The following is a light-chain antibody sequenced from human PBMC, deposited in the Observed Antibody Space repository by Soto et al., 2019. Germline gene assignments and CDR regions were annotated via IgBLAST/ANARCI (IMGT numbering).Light chain of an antibody. Sequence: IQLTQSPSSLSASVGDRVTLTCRASQGISSYLAWYQQKPGKAPNLLIYAASTLQSGVPSRFSGIGSGTDFTLTISSLQPEDFSIYYCQQLSGYPFTFGPGTKVNIK. J-gene: IGKJ3*01. CDR3: QQLSGYPFT. CDR2: AAS. CDR1: QGISSY. V-gene: IGKV1-9*01.